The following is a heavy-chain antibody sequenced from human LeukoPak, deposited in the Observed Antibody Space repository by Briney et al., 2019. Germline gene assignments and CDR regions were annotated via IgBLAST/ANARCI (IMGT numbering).Heavy chain of an antibody. J-gene: IGHJ5*02. CDR3: GRGPTGYRSPKNWFDP. D-gene: IGHD6-13*01. V-gene: IGHV4-39*07. CDR2: IYYSGST. Sequence: SQTLSLTCTVSGGSISSSSYYWGWIRQPPGKGLEWIGSIYYSGSTYYNPSLKSRVTISVDTSKNQFSLKLSSVTAADTAVYYCGRGPTGYRSPKNWFDPWGQGTLVTVSS. CDR1: GGSISSSSYY.